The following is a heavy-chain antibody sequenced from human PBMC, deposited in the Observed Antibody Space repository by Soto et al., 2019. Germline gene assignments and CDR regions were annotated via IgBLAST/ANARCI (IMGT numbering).Heavy chain of an antibody. J-gene: IGHJ4*02. Sequence: SGKSSSNSPAYTFTRYYMHLVRQAPAQGLEWMGWINPNSGGTNYEQKFQGRVTMTRDTSISTAYMELRRLRSDDTAVYYCARVHELRDYYDRIQFDYWGQGTQVTLSS. CDR3: ARVHELRDYYDRIQFDY. CDR2: INPNSGGT. CDR1: AYTFTRYY. V-gene: IGHV1-2*02. D-gene: IGHD3-22*01.